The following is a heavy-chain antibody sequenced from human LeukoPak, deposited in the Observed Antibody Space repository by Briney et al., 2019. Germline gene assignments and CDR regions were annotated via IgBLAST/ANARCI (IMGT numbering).Heavy chain of an antibody. CDR3: AAGENYYYYYGMDV. CDR1: GYTFTSYD. J-gene: IGHJ6*02. CDR2: MNPNSGNT. Sequence: ASVKVSCKASGYTFTSYDINWVRQATGQGLEWMGWMNPNSGNTGYAQKFQGRVTITRNTSISTAYMELSSLRSEDTAVYYCAAGENYYYYYGMDVWGQGTTVTVSS. V-gene: IGHV1-8*03.